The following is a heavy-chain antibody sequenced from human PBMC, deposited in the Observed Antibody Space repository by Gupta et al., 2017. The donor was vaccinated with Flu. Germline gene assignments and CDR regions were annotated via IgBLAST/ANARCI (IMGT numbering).Heavy chain of an antibody. CDR1: GGSISSYY. Sequence: QVQLQESGPGLVKPSETLSLTCTVSGGSISSYYWSWIRQPPGKGLEWIGYIYYSGSTNYNPSLKSRVTISVDTSKNQCSLKLSSVTAAETAVYYCARPAESCRSSLQDNDYWGQGTLVTVSS. J-gene: IGHJ4*02. V-gene: IGHV4-59*08. CDR3: ARPAESCRSSLQDNDY. CDR2: IYYSGST. D-gene: IGHD2-15*01.